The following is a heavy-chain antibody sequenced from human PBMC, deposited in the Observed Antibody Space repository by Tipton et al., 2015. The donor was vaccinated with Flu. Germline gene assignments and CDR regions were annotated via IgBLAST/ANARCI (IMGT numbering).Heavy chain of an antibody. CDR3: ARAAYEYVWGSYRNSYFFDY. D-gene: IGHD3-16*02. CDR2: INHSGST. V-gene: IGHV4-34*01. CDR1: GGSFSGYY. Sequence: TLSLTSAVYGGSFSGYYWSWIRQPPGKGLEWIGAINHSGSTNYNPSLKSRVTISVDTSKNQFSLKLSSATAADTAVYYCARAAYEYVWGSYRNSYFFDYWGQGSLVTVSS. J-gene: IGHJ4*02.